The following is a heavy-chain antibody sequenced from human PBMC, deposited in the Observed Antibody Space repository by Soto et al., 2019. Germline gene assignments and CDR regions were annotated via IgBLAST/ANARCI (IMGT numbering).Heavy chain of an antibody. CDR1: GFTFDDYA. CDR2: ISWNSVSI. Sequence: EVQLVESGGGLVQPGRSLRLSCAASGFTFDDYAMHWVRQAPGKGLEWVSGISWNSVSIGYADSVKGRFTISRDNAKNSLYLQMNSLRAEDTALYYCAKEGVRRYFDLWGRGTLVTVSS. V-gene: IGHV3-9*01. CDR3: AKEGVRRYFDL. J-gene: IGHJ2*01.